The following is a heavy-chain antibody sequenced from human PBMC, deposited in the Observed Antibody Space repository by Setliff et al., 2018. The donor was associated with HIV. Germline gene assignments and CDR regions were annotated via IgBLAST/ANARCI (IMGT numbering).Heavy chain of an antibody. CDR2: VYHGGTT. V-gene: IGHV4-38-2*01. Sequence: SETMSLTCDVSGYSINDGYYWAWIRQFTGMGLQWIGRVYHGGTTNYNPTLKSRVAISTDTSKNQFSRKLRSVSATDTAVYFCARDRALRFSQSSSSHYFDYWGQGTLVTVS. CDR1: GYSINDGYY. CDR3: ARDRALRFSQSSSSHYFDY. D-gene: IGHD3-3*01. J-gene: IGHJ4*02.